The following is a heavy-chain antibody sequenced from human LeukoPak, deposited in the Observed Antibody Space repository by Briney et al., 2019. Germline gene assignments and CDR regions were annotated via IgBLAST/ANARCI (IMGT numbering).Heavy chain of an antibody. CDR2: IYYSGST. V-gene: IGHV4-61*01. Sequence: SETLSLTCTASGGSVSSGSYYWSWIRQPPGKGLEWIGYIYYSGSTNYNPSLKSRVTISVDTSKNQFSLKLSSVTAADTAVYYCATWPGATALRYFDWLHQYYFDYWGQGTLVTVSS. CDR3: ATWPGATALRYFDWLHQYYFDY. J-gene: IGHJ4*02. D-gene: IGHD3-9*01. CDR1: GGSVSSGSYY.